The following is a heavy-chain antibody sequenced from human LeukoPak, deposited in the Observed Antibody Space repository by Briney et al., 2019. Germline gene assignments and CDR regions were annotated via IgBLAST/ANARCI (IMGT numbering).Heavy chain of an antibody. CDR3: ARGEYDFWSGL. CDR2: IHGGGGTN. V-gene: IGHV1-46*01. D-gene: IGHD3-3*01. CDR1: LYSFTSDY. J-gene: IGHJ4*02. Sequence: EAAVKESCMGTLYSFTSDYMDGVRQACGQGGEWMGMIHGGGGTNNYAQKFQDSITMTKDISTSTLYMEVSSMRSKDMAVYYCARGEYDFWSGLWGQGTLVTVSS.